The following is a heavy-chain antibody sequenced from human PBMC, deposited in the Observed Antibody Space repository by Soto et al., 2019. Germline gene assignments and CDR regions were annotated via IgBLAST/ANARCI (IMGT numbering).Heavy chain of an antibody. CDR2: MNPNSGNT. CDR1: GYTFASYD. V-gene: IGHV1-8*01. J-gene: IGHJ4*02. CDR3: ARGATVSRPYPLGY. Sequence: QVQLVQSGAEVKKPGASVKVSCKASGYTFASYDINWVRQATGQGLEWMGWMNPNSGNTGYAQKFQGRVTMTRNTSISTAYMELSSLRSEDTAVYYCARGATVSRPYPLGYWGQGTLVTVSS. D-gene: IGHD1-1*01.